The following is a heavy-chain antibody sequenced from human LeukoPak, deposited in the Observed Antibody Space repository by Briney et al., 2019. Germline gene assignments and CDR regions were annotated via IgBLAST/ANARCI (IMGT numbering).Heavy chain of an antibody. V-gene: IGHV1-69*13. Sequence: ASVKVSCKPSGGSFGTYAFSWVRQTPGQGLEWMGEIIPILGSEDYAQKFQGRVTITADESSRTVSMEARSLRSEDTAVYYCARDRGSGGNVPRYFHHWGQGTLIIVSS. D-gene: IGHD2-15*01. CDR2: IIPILGSE. J-gene: IGHJ1*01. CDR3: ARDRGSGGNVPRYFHH. CDR1: GGSFGTYA.